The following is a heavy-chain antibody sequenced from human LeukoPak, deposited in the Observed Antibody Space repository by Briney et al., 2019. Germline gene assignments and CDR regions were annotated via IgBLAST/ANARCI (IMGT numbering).Heavy chain of an antibody. CDR2: INERGTDS. CDR3: AKVRRVRLSSGYGYGPFDY. Sequence: GGSLRLSCTASGFTFSGHWIHWVRQPPGMGLVWVSRINERGTDSMYAESVKGRFTISRDNAKNTVYLQMNSLRAEDAAVYYCAKVRRVRLSSGYGYGPFDYWGQGTLVTVSS. CDR1: GFTFSGHW. D-gene: IGHD5-18*01. V-gene: IGHV3-74*03. J-gene: IGHJ4*02.